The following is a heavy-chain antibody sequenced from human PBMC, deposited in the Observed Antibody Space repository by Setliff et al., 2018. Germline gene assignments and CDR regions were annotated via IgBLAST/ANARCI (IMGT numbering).Heavy chain of an antibody. Sequence: ASVKVSCKASGYTFTSYAMHWVRQAPGQRLEWMGWINAYNGNTNYAQKFQGRVTMTRDTSISTAYMELSRLKSHDTAVYYCARQWGPTIIGYYDYWGQGTLVTVSS. CDR2: INAYNGNT. V-gene: IGHV1-2*02. D-gene: IGHD1-26*01. J-gene: IGHJ4*02. CDR1: GYTFTSYA. CDR3: ARQWGPTIIGYYDY.